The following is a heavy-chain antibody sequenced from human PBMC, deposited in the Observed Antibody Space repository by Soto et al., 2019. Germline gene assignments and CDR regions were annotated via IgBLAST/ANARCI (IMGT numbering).Heavy chain of an antibody. D-gene: IGHD3-22*01. CDR3: ARDYYDREQSYSFDY. V-gene: IGHV1-69*13. Sequence: SVKVSCKASGGTFSSYAISWVRQAPGQGLEWMGGIIPIFGTANYAQKFQGRVTITADESTSTAYMELSSLRSEDTAVYYCARDYYDREQSYSFDYWGKGTLVTVSS. CDR1: GGTFSSYA. CDR2: IIPIFGTA. J-gene: IGHJ4*02.